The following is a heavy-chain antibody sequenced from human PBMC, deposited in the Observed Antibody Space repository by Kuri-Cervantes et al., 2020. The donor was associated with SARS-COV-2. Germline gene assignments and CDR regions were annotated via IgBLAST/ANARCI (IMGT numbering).Heavy chain of an antibody. CDR2: IYHNGST. CDR3: ARQGFSKGGYFDY. V-gene: IGHV4-30-2*01. Sequence: SETLSLTCTVSGGSISSGGYYWSWIRQPPGKGLEWIGYIYHNGSTYYNPSLKSRVTISVDRSKNQFSLKLSSVTAADTAVYYCARQGFSKGGYFDYWGQGTLVTVSS. D-gene: IGHD3-3*01. J-gene: IGHJ4*02. CDR1: GGSISSGGYY.